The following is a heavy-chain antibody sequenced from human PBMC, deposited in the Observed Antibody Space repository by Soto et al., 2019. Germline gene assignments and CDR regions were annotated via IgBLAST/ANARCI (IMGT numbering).Heavy chain of an antibody. D-gene: IGHD6-19*01. CDR2: IYWDNDR. CDR3: AHLVPGPLSFAY. V-gene: IGHV2-5*02. Sequence: QITLKESGPSLIKPTQTLALHCTFSGFSFNTRGVGVAWIRQPPGKTLEWLAVIYWDNDRRYRPSLTDRLSITKDMSTKQVVLTMTNVDPVDTGTYYCAHLVPGPLSFAYWGQGALVTVSS. J-gene: IGHJ4*02. CDR1: GFSFNTRGVG.